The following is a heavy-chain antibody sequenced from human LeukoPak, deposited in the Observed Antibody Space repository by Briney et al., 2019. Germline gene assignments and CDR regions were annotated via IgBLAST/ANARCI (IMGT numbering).Heavy chain of an antibody. CDR3: ARGIPYSSGWYIDY. Sequence: SVKVSCKASGGTFSSDAISWVRQAPGQGLEWMGRIIPIFGTANYAQKFQGRVTITTDESTSTAYMELSSLRSEDTAVYYCARGIPYSSGWYIDYWGQGTLVTVSS. CDR1: GGTFSSDA. V-gene: IGHV1-69*05. J-gene: IGHJ4*02. CDR2: IIPIFGTA. D-gene: IGHD6-19*01.